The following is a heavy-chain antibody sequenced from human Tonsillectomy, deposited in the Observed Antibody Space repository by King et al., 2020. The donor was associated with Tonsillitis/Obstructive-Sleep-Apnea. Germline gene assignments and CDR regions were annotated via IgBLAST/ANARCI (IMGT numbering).Heavy chain of an antibody. CDR1: GGSISSGGYY. CDR2: IYYSGST. V-gene: IGHV4-31*03. D-gene: IGHD4-17*01. J-gene: IGHJ4*02. Sequence: VQLQESGPGLVKPSQTLSLTCTVSGGSISSGGYYWSGIRQHPGKGLEWIGYIYYSGSTYYNPSLKSRVTISVDTSKNQFSLKPSSVTAAATAVYYCARAFMATVTNFDYWGQGTLVTVSS. CDR3: ARAFMATVTNFDY.